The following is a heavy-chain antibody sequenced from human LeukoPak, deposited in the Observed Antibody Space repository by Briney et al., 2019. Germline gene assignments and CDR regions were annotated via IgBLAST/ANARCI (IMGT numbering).Heavy chain of an antibody. CDR2: LDAGYGST. J-gene: IGHJ6*03. D-gene: IGHD2-15*01. CDR1: GYIFTDYG. Sequence: ASVPVSCKASGYIFTDYGIHLLRQAPAQRPEWMGGLDAGYGSTNYSQKFPGKITLIRDTSAATAYMELSSLRHDDLAVYYCARGRGTSGSNRDFYCYDDMDVWGKGTTVTVSS. V-gene: IGHV1-3*01. CDR3: ARGRGTSGSNRDFYCYDDMDV.